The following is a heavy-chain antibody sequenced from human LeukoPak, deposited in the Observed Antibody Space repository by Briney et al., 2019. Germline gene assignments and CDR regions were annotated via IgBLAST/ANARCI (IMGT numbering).Heavy chain of an antibody. CDR1: RFTFSSHG. CDR3: ARDGRDYMDV. Sequence: PGGSLRLSCAASRFTFSSHGMSWVRQAPGKGLEWVSTISGSGDNTYYADSVKGRFTISRDNSKNTLYLQMNSLRAEDTAVYYCARDGRDYMDVWGKGTTVTVSS. D-gene: IGHD1-26*01. J-gene: IGHJ6*03. CDR2: ISGSGDNT. V-gene: IGHV3-23*01.